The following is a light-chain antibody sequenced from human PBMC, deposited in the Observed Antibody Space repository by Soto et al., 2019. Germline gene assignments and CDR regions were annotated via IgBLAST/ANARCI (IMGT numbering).Light chain of an antibody. CDR2: AAS. CDR3: QEYSKWPLFT. Sequence: EIVVTQSPGILSVSPGDRATLSCRASQSVGRNLAWYQQKPGQAPTLLIYAASTRATGLSARFSGSGSGTDFTLTISSLQSEDFAVYYCQEYSKWPLFTFGPGTRVD. J-gene: IGKJ3*01. V-gene: IGKV3-15*01. CDR1: QSVGRN.